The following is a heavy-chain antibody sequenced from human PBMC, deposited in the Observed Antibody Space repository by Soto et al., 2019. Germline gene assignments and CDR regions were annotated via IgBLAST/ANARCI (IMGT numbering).Heavy chain of an antibody. Sequence: EVQLVESGGDLVKPGGSLRLSCAASGFTFSNAWMNWVRQAPGKGLEWVGRIKSTIDGGTTDYAAPVKGRFTISRDDSKTTLYLQMNSLKTADTAVYYCWYWSGYFGDVWGQGTTVTVSS. V-gene: IGHV3-15*07. D-gene: IGHD3-3*01. J-gene: IGHJ6*02. CDR2: IKSTIDGGTT. CDR3: WYWSGYFGDV. CDR1: GFTFSNAW.